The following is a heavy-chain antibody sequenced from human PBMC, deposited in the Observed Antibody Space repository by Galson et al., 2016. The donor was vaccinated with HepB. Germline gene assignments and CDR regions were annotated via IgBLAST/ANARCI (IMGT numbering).Heavy chain of an antibody. CDR1: GYSFPKYW. CDR2: IDPTDSDT. CDR3: ARRGVIVPGAMNYFYYYAMDV. J-gene: IGHJ6*02. V-gene: IGHV5-51*01. Sequence: QSGAEVKKPGESLKISCKGSGYSFPKYWIGWVRQMPGKGLEWMGLIDPTDSDTRYSPSFQGQVTLSAAQSIGTAYLQWSGLKASDTATYYCARRGVIVPGAMNYFYYYAMDVWGQGTTVTVSS. D-gene: IGHD2-2*01.